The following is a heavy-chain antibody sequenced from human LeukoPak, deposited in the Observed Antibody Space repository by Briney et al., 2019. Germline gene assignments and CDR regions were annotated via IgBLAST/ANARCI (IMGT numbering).Heavy chain of an antibody. V-gene: IGHV3-66*01. CDR3: ARGGSYHDAFDI. CDR1: GFTVSSNY. Sequence: GGSLRLSCAASGFTVSSNYTSWVRQAPGKGLEWVSVIYSGGSTYYADSVKGRFTISRDNSKNTLNLQMNSLRAEDTAVYYCARGGSYHDAFDIWGQGTMVTVSS. CDR2: IYSGGST. D-gene: IGHD1-26*01. J-gene: IGHJ3*02.